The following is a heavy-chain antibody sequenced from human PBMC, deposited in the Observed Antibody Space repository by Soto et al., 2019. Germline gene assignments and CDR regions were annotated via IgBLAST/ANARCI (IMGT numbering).Heavy chain of an antibody. CDR3: ARKVYGDYLGGNWFDP. CDR2: ISHDGHA. V-gene: IGHV4-39*01. CDR1: DDSISDSRYY. Sequence: SETLSLTCSVLDDSISDSRYYWGWIRHSPEKGLEWIGSISHDGHAYYNPPLKSRVTLFADTSRNQFSLKMKSVTVADTALYFCARKVYGDYLGGNWFDPWGQGATVTFYS. J-gene: IGHJ5*02. D-gene: IGHD4-17*01.